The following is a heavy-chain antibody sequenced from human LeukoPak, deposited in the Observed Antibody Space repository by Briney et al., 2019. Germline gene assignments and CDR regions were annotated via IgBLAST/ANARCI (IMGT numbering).Heavy chain of an antibody. Sequence: SQTLSLTCAISGDSDSSNSAAWNWIRQSPSRGLEWLGRTYYRSKWYNDYAVSVKSRITINPDTSKNQFSLQLNSVTPEDTAVYYCARERAAAGTREWDYYYYYGMDVWGQGTTVTVSS. CDR2: TYYRSKWYN. D-gene: IGHD6-13*01. J-gene: IGHJ6*02. CDR3: ARERAAAGTREWDYYYYYGMDV. V-gene: IGHV6-1*01. CDR1: GDSDSSNSAA.